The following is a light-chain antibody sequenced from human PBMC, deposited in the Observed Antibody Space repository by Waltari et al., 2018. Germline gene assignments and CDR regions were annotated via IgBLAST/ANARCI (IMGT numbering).Light chain of an antibody. CDR1: QSVLYSSNNKNY. Sequence: DIVMTQSPDSLAVSLGERATINCRSSQSVLYSSNNKNYLVWYQQKPGQPPKVPIYWASTRESGVPDRFSGSGSGTDFTLTISSLQAEDVAVYYCQQYYSAPYSFGQGTKLEIK. V-gene: IGKV4-1*01. J-gene: IGKJ2*03. CDR2: WAS. CDR3: QQYYSAPYS.